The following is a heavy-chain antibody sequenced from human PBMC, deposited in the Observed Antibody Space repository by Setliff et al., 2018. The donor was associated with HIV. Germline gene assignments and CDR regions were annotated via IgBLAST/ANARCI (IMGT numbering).Heavy chain of an antibody. J-gene: IGHJ5*02. V-gene: IGHV1-69*06. D-gene: IGHD3-9*01. CDR3: ATLSDYDILSLDL. Sequence: ASVKVSCKASGGTFSSYAISWVRQAPGQGLEWMGGIIPIFGTANYAQKFQDRVTIAADTSTDTAYMELSSLRSEDTAVYYCATLSDYDILSLDLWGQGTLVTVSS. CDR1: GGTFSSYA. CDR2: IIPIFGTA.